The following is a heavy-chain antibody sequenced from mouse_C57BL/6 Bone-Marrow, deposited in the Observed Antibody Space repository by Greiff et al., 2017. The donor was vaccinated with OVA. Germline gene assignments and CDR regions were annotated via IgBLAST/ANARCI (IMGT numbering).Heavy chain of an antibody. CDR1: GYTFTEYT. Sequence: VQLQQSGAELVRPGASVKMSCKASGYTFTEYTMHWVKQRPGQGLEWIGVIYPGNGGTNYNQKFKDKATLTVDKSSSTAYMELSRVTSEDSAVYCCERHEIDGFHFYYWGKGTTLTVAS. CDR3: ERHEIDGFHFYY. CDR2: IYPGNGGT. D-gene: IGHD2-3*01. V-gene: IGHV1-62-2*01. J-gene: IGHJ2*01.